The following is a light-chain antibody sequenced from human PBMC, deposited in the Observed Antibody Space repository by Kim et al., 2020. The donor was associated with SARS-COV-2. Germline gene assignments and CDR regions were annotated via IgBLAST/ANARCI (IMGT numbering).Light chain of an antibody. CDR1: SSDVGRYKL. V-gene: IGLV2-23*01. Sequence: GQSITIPCTGTSSDVGRYKLVSWYQQHPGKGPKIMIYEVSERLSGVSNRFSGSKSGNTASLTISGLQAEDEADYYCCSYAGSFTLLFGGGTQLTVL. CDR3: CSYAGSFTLL. CDR2: EVS. J-gene: IGLJ2*01.